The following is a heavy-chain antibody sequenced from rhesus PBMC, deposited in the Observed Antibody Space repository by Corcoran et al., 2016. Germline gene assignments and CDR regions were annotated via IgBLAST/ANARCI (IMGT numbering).Heavy chain of an antibody. CDR1: GGSVSSRNW. V-gene: IGHV4-57*02. CDR3: ARISIAAAIDY. D-gene: IGHD6-25*01. Sequence: QLQLQESGPGLVKPSETLSLTCAVSGGSVSSRNWWSWIRQPPGKGLEWIGRIAGRGGSTSDNPSLTSRVTISTDTSKNQFSLKVSSVTAADTAVYYCARISIAAAIDYWGQGVLVTVSS. CDR2: IAGRGGST. J-gene: IGHJ4*01.